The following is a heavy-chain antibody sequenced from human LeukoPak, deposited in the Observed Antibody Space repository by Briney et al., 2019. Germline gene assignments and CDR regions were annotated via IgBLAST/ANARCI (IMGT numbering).Heavy chain of an antibody. V-gene: IGHV3-48*03. CDR1: GFSFSTYE. Sequence: PGGPLRLSCAASGFSFSTYEMHWVRQAPGKGLEWVSDISSGGTITYYADSVRGRFTTSRDNAKNLLYLQMHSLRAEDTAIYYCSLLAVASPQDYWGQGTLVTVSS. D-gene: IGHD6-19*01. J-gene: IGHJ4*02. CDR3: SLLAVASPQDY. CDR2: ISSGGTIT.